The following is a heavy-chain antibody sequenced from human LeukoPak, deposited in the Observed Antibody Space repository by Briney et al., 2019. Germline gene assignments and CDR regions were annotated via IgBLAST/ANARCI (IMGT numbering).Heavy chain of an antibody. CDR1: GFTFSSYA. V-gene: IGHV3-7*01. CDR3: VRDFSRTRLERPFDY. D-gene: IGHD1-1*01. Sequence: GGSLRLSCAASGFTFSSYAMTWVRQAPGQGLEWVANIMQDGSGKYYVDSVKGRFTISRDNAKNSLYLQMNSLRAEDTAVYYCVRDFSRTRLERPFDYWGQGTRVTVSS. CDR2: IMQDGSGK. J-gene: IGHJ4*02.